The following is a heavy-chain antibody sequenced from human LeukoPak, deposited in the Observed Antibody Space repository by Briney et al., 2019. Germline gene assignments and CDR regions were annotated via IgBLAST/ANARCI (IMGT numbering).Heavy chain of an antibody. D-gene: IGHD3-3*01. CDR3: ARVLQNYYYLDV. V-gene: IGHV4-59*11. CDR2: IYDSEST. CDR1: GVSISSHY. J-gene: IGHJ6*03. Sequence: SETLSLTCTVSGVSISSHYWSWVRQPPGKGPEWIGNIYDSESTHYKSSLKSRVTISVDTSKNQFSLRLRSVTAADTAVYYCARVLQNYYYLDVWGKGTTVTVSS.